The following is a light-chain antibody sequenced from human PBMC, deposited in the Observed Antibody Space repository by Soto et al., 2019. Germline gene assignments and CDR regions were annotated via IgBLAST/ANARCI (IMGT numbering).Light chain of an antibody. Sequence: TQSPATLSVSAGESATLSCRASQSVSSNLAWYQQKPGQAPRLLIYGASSRATGIPDRFSGSGSGTDFTLTISRLEPEDFAVYYCQQYSSSRTFGQGTKVDI. CDR3: QQYSSSRT. CDR2: GAS. J-gene: IGKJ1*01. CDR1: QSVSSN. V-gene: IGKV3-20*01.